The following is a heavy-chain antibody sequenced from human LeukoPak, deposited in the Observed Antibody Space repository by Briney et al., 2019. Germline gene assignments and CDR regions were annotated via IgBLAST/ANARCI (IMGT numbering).Heavy chain of an antibody. CDR2: IYTSGST. V-gene: IGHV4-61*02. D-gene: IGHD4-17*01. J-gene: IGHJ5*02. CDR3: ARGATTDWIDWFDP. Sequence: PSQTLSLTCTVSGGSISSGDYYWSWIRQPAGKGLEWIGRIYTSGSTNYNPSLKSRVTMSVDTSKNQFSLKLSSVTAADTAVYYCARGATTDWIDWFDPWGQGTLVTVSS. CDR1: GGSISSGDYY.